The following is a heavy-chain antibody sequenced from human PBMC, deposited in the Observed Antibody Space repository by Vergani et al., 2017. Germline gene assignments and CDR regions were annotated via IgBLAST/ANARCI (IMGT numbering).Heavy chain of an antibody. D-gene: IGHD4-11*01. CDR2: IDHTGRP. V-gene: IGHV4-34*01. Sequence: QVQLQQWGGGLLKPSETLSLTCVVNGGSFTSYHWTWIRQSPGEGLEWVRDIDHTGRPDYNPSLKSRLTMSVDKSRNQLSLTLNSVTATDTAIYFCARVNTETNGHLYYYYYMDVWGQGTAVTVS. J-gene: IGHJ6*03. CDR3: ARVNTETNGHLYYYYYMDV. CDR1: GGSFTSYH.